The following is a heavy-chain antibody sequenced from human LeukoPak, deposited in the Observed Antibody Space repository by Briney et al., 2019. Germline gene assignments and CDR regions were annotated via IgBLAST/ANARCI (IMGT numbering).Heavy chain of an antibody. V-gene: IGHV1-2*02. CDR3: ARDPGDWAYYFDY. Sequence: ASVEVSCKASGHTFTGYYMHWVRQAPGQGLEWMGWINPNSGGTNYAQKFQGRVTMTRDTSISTAYMELSRLRSDDTAVYYCARDPGDWAYYFDYWGQGTLVTVSS. CDR2: INPNSGGT. CDR1: GHTFTGYY. J-gene: IGHJ4*02. D-gene: IGHD3/OR15-3a*01.